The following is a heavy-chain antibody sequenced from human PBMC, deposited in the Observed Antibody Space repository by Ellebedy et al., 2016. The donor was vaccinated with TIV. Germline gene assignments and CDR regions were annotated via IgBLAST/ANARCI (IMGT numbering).Heavy chain of an antibody. CDR3: GRGVDSGSPGDY. J-gene: IGHJ4*02. CDR2: MSSTRSFI. V-gene: IGHV3-21*01. D-gene: IGHD1-26*01. Sequence: GESLKISCAASGFIFSSYSMSWVRQAPGKGLEWVSSMSSTRSFIHYADSVKGRFTISRDNAKKSLYLQMNSLRAEDTAVYYCGRGVDSGSPGDYWGQGTLVTVSS. CDR1: GFIFSSYS.